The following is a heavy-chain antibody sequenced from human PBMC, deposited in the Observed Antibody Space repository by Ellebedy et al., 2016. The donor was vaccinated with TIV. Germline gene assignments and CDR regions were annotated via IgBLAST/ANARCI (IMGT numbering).Heavy chain of an antibody. CDR1: GFSVSSSY. J-gene: IGHJ3*02. Sequence: GGSLRLSXPASGFSVSSSYMSWVRQAPGKGLEWVSVIYNTGSTYYADSVKGRFTIPGDNSKNTLYLQMNSLRAEDTAEYYCARSMVRVGHGGDDALDIWGQGTMVTVS. CDR3: ARSMVRVGHGGDDALDI. V-gene: IGHV3-53*01. D-gene: IGHD3-10*01. CDR2: IYNTGST.